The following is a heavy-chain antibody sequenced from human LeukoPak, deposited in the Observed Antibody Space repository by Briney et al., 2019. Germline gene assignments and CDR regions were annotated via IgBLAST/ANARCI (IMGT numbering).Heavy chain of an antibody. D-gene: IGHD5-18*01. CDR1: GYTLTELS. CDR2: FDPEDGET. Sequence: ASVKVSCKVSGYTLTELSMHWVRQAPGKGLEWMGGFDPEDGETIYAQKFQGRVTMTEDTSTDTAYMELSSLRSEDTAVYYCARVRRYSYYQQASFDYWGQGTLVTVSS. J-gene: IGHJ4*02. CDR3: ARVRRYSYYQQASFDY. V-gene: IGHV1-24*01.